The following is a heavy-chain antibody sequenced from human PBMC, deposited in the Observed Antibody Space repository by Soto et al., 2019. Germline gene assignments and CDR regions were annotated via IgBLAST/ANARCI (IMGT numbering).Heavy chain of an antibody. J-gene: IGHJ4*02. CDR2: IYYSGST. CDR3: ARDRVGNFDY. V-gene: IGHV4-39*02. D-gene: IGHD1-26*01. Sequence: PLEILSLTCTVSGGSISTSSYYWGWIRQPPGKGLEWIGSIYYSGSTYYNPSLKSRVTIYVDTSKNQFSLKLNSVTAADTAVYYCARDRVGNFDYWGQGTLVTVSS. CDR1: GGSISTSSYY.